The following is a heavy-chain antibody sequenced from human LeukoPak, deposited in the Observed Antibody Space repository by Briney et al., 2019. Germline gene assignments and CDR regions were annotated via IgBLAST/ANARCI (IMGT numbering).Heavy chain of an antibody. Sequence: PSETLSLTCTVSGGSISSYYWSWIRQPPGKGLEWIGYIYYSGSTNYNPSPKSRVTISVDTSKNQFSQKLSSVTAADTAVYYCARALKGPYYYDSSGYYEGEAFDIWGQGTMVTVSS. J-gene: IGHJ3*02. CDR3: ARALKGPYYYDSSGYYEGEAFDI. D-gene: IGHD3-22*01. CDR1: GGSISSYY. V-gene: IGHV4-59*01. CDR2: IYYSGST.